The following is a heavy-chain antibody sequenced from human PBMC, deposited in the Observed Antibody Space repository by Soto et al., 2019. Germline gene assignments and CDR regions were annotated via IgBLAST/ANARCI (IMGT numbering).Heavy chain of an antibody. CDR3: ARGGGSFPLDCYYYGMDV. V-gene: IGHV3-21*01. CDR1: GFTFSSYS. D-gene: IGHD2-15*01. Sequence: GGSLRLSCAASGFTFSSYSMNWVRQAPGKGLEWVSSISSSSSYIYYADSVKGRFTISRDNAKNSLYLQMNSLRAEDTAVYYCARGGGSFPLDCYYYGMDVWGPGTTVTVSS. J-gene: IGHJ6*02. CDR2: ISSSSSYI.